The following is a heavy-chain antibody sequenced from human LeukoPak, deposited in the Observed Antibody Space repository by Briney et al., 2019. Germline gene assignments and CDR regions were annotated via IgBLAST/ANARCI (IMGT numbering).Heavy chain of an antibody. V-gene: IGHV1-18*01. CDR2: ISPYNGKT. CDR3: AKSSYGSGSYYPLDD. D-gene: IGHD3-10*01. Sequence: ASVKVSCKASGYTFTTYDITWVRQAPGRGLEYMGWISPYNGKTNIAQRHQGRVTMTTDSSTTTAYMELRGLRSDDTAVYYCAKSSYGSGSYYPLDDRGQGTLVTVSS. J-gene: IGHJ4*02. CDR1: GYTFTTYD.